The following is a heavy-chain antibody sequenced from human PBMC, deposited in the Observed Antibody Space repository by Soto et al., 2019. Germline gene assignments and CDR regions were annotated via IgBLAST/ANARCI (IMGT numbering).Heavy chain of an antibody. D-gene: IGHD3-16*01. CDR1: GYTLTGYW. CDR3: ARLGGEDYYAMDV. Sequence: PVESLKISFKGSGYTLTGYWIGWVRQMPGKGLEWMGIINPGDSDTRYSPSFQGQVTISVDKSIGTAYLRWSSLKASDTAIYYCARLGGEDYYAMDVWGQGTADSVSS. CDR2: INPGDSDT. V-gene: IGHV5-51*01. J-gene: IGHJ6*02.